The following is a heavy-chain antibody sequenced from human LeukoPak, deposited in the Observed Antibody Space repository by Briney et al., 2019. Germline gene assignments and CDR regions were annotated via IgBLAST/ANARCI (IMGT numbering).Heavy chain of an antibody. CDR3: TKDLAEPHVPLRYSGYDSSFDY. D-gene: IGHD5-12*01. V-gene: IGHV3-64*02. Sequence: PGGSLRLSCAASGFTFSSYSMHWVRQAPGKGLEYVSAITGYGDNTYYADSVKGRFTISRDNSKNTLYLQMGSLRAEDMSVYYCTKDLAEPHVPLRYSGYDSSFDYWGQGTLVIVSS. CDR1: GFTFSSYS. J-gene: IGHJ4*02. CDR2: ITGYGDNT.